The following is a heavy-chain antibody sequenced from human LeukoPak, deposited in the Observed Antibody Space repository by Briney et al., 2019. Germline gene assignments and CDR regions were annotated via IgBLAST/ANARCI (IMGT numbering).Heavy chain of an antibody. CDR3: ARERDGYNSSPFDY. D-gene: IGHD5-24*01. V-gene: IGHV1-69*05. CDR2: SIPVFGTA. J-gene: IGHJ4*02. Sequence: ASVKVSCKXSGGTFSKDAISWVRQAPRQGLEWMGRSIPVFGTANYSQKFQARLTITTDLSASTVYMELTRLRSDDTAVYYCARERDGYNSSPFDYWGLGTLLTVSS. CDR1: GGTFSKDA.